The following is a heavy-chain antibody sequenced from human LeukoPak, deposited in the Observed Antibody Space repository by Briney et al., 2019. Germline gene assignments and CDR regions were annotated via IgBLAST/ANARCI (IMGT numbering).Heavy chain of an antibody. D-gene: IGHD4-17*01. CDR3: ARAVYGFDAFDI. Sequence: PGGSLRLSCAASGLTVSSTYMSWVRQTPGKGLEWVSSISSSSSYIYYADSVKGRFTISRDNAKNSLYLQMNSLRAEDTAVYYCARAVYGFDAFDIWGQGTMVTVSS. J-gene: IGHJ3*02. V-gene: IGHV3-21*01. CDR2: ISSSSSYI. CDR1: GLTVSSTY.